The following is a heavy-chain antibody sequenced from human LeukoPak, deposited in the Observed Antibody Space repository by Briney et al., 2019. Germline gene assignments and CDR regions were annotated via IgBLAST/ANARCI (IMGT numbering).Heavy chain of an antibody. J-gene: IGHJ6*02. D-gene: IGHD2-15*01. CDR2: IIPIFGTA. CDR1: GGTFSSYA. Sequence: PPASVKVSCKASGGTFSSYAISWVRQAPGQGLEWMGGIIPIFGTANYAQKFQGRVTITADESTSTAYMELSSLRSEDTAVYYCAGYCSGGSCYFANYYYGMDVWGQGTTVTVSS. V-gene: IGHV1-69*13. CDR3: AGYCSGGSCYFANYYYGMDV.